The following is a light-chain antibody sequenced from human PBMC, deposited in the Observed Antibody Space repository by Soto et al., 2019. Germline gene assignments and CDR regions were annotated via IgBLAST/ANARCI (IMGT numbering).Light chain of an antibody. CDR1: QSISSY. Sequence: DIQITQSPSCLSASVGDRVNITFRSSQSISSYLNWYQQKPGKAPKLLIYAASSLQSGVPSRFSGSGSGTDFTLTISSLQTEDFATYYCKQSYSTLQTFGQGTKVDIK. V-gene: IGKV1-39*01. J-gene: IGKJ2*01. CDR2: AAS. CDR3: KQSYSTLQT.